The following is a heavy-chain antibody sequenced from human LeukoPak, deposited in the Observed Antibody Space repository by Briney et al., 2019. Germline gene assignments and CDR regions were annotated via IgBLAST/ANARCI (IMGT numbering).Heavy chain of an antibody. V-gene: IGHV1-69*04. Sequence: ASVKVSCKASGGTFSSYAISWVRQAPGQGLEWMGRIIPILGIANYAQKFQGRVTITADKSTSTAYMELSSLRSEDTAVYYCARGRGLSENAFDIWGQGTMVTVSS. J-gene: IGHJ3*02. CDR2: IIPILGIA. CDR1: GGTFSSYA. D-gene: IGHD1-26*01. CDR3: ARGRGLSENAFDI.